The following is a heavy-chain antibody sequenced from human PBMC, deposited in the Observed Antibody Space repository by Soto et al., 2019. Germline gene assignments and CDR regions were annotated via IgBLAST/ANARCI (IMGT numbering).Heavy chain of an antibody. V-gene: IGHV4-59*08. CDR3: ARRWGGALDY. D-gene: IGHD3-16*01. CDR2: IYYSGST. Sequence: QVQLQESGPGLVKPSETLSLTCTVSGGSMSSYYWSWIRQPPGKGLEWIGYIYYSGSTNYNPSLRSRVTISVATSKNQFSLKLNSVTAADTAVYYCARRWGGALDYWGQGTLVTVSS. CDR1: GGSMSSYY. J-gene: IGHJ4*02.